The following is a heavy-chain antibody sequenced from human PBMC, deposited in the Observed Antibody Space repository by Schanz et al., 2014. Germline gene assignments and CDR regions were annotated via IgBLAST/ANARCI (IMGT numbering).Heavy chain of an antibody. J-gene: IGHJ4*02. CDR3: ARGTDWNLHY. Sequence: VQLVESGGGLVQPGGSLRLSCAASGFTFSSYAMHWVRQAPGKGLEWVAVISYDGRNKYYADSVKGRFTISRDNAKNSLYLQMNSLRADDTAVYFCARGTDWNLHYWGQGALVTVSS. V-gene: IGHV3-30-3*01. CDR2: ISYDGRNK. CDR1: GFTFSSYA. D-gene: IGHD1-1*01.